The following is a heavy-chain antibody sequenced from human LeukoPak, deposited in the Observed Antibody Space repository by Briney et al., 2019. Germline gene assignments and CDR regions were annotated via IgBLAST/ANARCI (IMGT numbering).Heavy chain of an antibody. D-gene: IGHD6-19*01. V-gene: IGHV3-49*04. CDR2: ISSKAYGGTT. Sequence: GGSLRLSCTASGFTFGDYAMSWVRQAPGKGLEWVGFISSKAYGGTTEYAASVKGRFTISRDDSKSIAYLQMNSLKTEDTAVYYCTRPDTGSGWYVKSDFDIWGQGTMVTVSS. CDR3: TRPDTGSGWYVKSDFDI. CDR1: GFTFGDYA. J-gene: IGHJ3*02.